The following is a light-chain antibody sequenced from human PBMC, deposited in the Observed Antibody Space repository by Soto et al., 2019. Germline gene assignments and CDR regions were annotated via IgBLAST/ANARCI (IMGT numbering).Light chain of an antibody. V-gene: IGKV3-11*01. CDR3: QQRSNWPPT. Sequence: EIVLTQSPATLSLSPGERATLSRRASQRVSSYLAWYQQKPGQAPRLLIYDASTRATGIPARFSGSGSGTDFTLTITSLEPEDFAVYYCQQRSNWPPTFGQGTKVEIK. J-gene: IGKJ1*01. CDR2: DAS. CDR1: QRVSSY.